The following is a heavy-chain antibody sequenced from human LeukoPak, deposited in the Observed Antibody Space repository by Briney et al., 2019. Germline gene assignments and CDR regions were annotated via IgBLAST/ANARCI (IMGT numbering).Heavy chain of an antibody. CDR2: TSYDGSNK. CDR3: AKDGGYSSGWYGGWFDP. D-gene: IGHD6-19*01. CDR1: GFTFSSYG. V-gene: IGHV3-30*18. J-gene: IGHJ5*02. Sequence: GGSLRLSCAASGFTFSSYGMHWVRQAPGKGLEWVAVTSYDGSNKYYADSVKGRFTISRDNSKNTLYLQMNSLRAEDTAVYYCAKDGGYSSGWYGGWFDPWGQGTLVTVSS.